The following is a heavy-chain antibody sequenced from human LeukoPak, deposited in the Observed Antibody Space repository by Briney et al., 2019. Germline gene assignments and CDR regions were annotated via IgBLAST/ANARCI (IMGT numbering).Heavy chain of an antibody. CDR3: ASASIMVPNYYGMDV. D-gene: IGHD3-16*01. Sequence: GGSLRLSCAASWFTVSSNYMSWVRQAPGKGLEWVSVIYSGGSRYYADSVKGRFTISRENSKNTRYLQMNSLRAEDTAVYYCASASIMVPNYYGMDVWGQGTTVTVSS. CDR1: WFTVSSNY. CDR2: IYSGGSR. J-gene: IGHJ6*02. V-gene: IGHV3-53*01.